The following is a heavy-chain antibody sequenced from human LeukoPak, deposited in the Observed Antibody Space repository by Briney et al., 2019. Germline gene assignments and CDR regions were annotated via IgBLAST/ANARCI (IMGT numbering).Heavy chain of an antibody. V-gene: IGHV1-2*02. CDR3: ASGEQLAQNYYYYYMDV. CDR2: INPNSGGT. Sequence: ASVKVSCKTSGYTFTGYYMHWVRQAPGQGLEWMGWINPNSGGTNYAQKFQGRVTMTRDTSISTAYMELSRLRSDDTAVYYCASGEQLAQNYYYYYMDVWGKGTTVTVSS. CDR1: GYTFTGYY. D-gene: IGHD6-13*01. J-gene: IGHJ6*03.